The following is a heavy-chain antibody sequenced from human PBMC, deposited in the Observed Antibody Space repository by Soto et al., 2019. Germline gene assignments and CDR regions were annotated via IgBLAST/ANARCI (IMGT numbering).Heavy chain of an antibody. CDR3: ARWLELKDAFDI. D-gene: IGHD1-7*01. V-gene: IGHV1-8*01. CDR2: MNPNSGNT. J-gene: IGHJ3*02. Sequence: ASVKVSCKPSGNTFTSYDINWVRQATGQGLEWMGWMNPNSGNTGYAQKFQGRVTMTRNTSISTAYMELSSLRSEDTAVYYCARWLELKDAFDIWGQGTMVTVSS. CDR1: GNTFTSYD.